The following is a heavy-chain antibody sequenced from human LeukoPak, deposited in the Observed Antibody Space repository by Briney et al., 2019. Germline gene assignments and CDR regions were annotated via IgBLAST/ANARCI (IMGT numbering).Heavy chain of an antibody. J-gene: IGHJ4*02. CDR1: GFTFSNAW. CDR3: TTESDYYDSSGYYPSDY. CDR2: IKSNTDGGTT. V-gene: IGHV3-15*01. D-gene: IGHD3-22*01. Sequence: PGGSLRLSCAASGFTFSNAWMSWVRQAPGKGLDWVGRIKSNTDGGTTDYAASVKGRFTLSRDDSKTTLYLQMNSLKPEDTAVYYCTTESDYYDSSGYYPSDYWGQGTLVTVSS.